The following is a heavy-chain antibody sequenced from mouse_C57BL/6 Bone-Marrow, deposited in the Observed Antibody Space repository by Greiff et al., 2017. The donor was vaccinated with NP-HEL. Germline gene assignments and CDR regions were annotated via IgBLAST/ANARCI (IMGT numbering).Heavy chain of an antibody. D-gene: IGHD2-2*01. CDR1: GYTFTSYG. Sequence: QVQLKQSGAELARPGASVKLSCKASGYTFTSYGISWVKQRTGQGLEWIGEIYPRSGNTYYNEKFKGKATLTADKSSSTAYMQLRSLTSEGSAVYFCARAGYPAWFDYWGRGTLVTVSA. CDR3: ARAGYPAWFDY. V-gene: IGHV1-81*01. J-gene: IGHJ3*01. CDR2: IYPRSGNT.